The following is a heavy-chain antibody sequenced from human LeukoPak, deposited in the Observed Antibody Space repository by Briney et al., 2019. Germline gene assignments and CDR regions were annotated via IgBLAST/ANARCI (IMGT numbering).Heavy chain of an antibody. D-gene: IGHD3-3*01. CDR1: GFTFSSYA. CDR2: ISGSGGST. Sequence: GGSLKLSCAASGFTFSSYAMSWLRQAPGKGLEWVSAISGSGGSTYYADSVKGRFTISRDNSKNTLYLQMNSLRAEDTAVYYCAKALRFLDPYYYYYMDVWGKGTTVTVSS. V-gene: IGHV3-23*01. CDR3: AKALRFLDPYYYYYMDV. J-gene: IGHJ6*03.